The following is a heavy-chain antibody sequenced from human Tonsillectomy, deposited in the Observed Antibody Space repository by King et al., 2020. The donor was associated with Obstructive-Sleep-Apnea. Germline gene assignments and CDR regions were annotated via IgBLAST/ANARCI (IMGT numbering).Heavy chain of an antibody. Sequence: QLQESGPGLVKPSQTLSLPCTVSGGSISSGGYYWSWIRQHPGRGLEWIGYIYYSGSTYYNPSLKSRVTISVDTSKNQFSLKLSSVPAADTAVCYCGRVPLRYLSRDAFDIWGQGTMVTVSS. CDR2: IYYSGST. J-gene: IGHJ3*02. CDR1: GGSISSGGYY. D-gene: IGHD3-9*01. V-gene: IGHV4-31*03. CDR3: GRVPLRYLSRDAFDI.